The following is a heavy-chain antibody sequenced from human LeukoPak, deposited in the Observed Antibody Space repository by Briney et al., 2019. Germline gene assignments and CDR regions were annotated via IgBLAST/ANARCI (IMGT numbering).Heavy chain of an antibody. Sequence: GGSLRLSCAASGFTFSSYAMHWVRQAPGKGLEWVSYISFSGSTIYYADSVKGRFTISRDNAKNSLYLQMNSLRSEDTAVYYCARGGAVAGLCDAFDIWGQRAMVTVSS. D-gene: IGHD6-19*01. CDR2: ISFSGSTI. CDR3: ARGGAVAGLCDAFDI. CDR1: GFTFSSYA. J-gene: IGHJ3*02. V-gene: IGHV3-48*04.